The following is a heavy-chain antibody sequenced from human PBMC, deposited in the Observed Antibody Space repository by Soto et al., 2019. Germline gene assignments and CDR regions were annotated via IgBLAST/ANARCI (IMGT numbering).Heavy chain of an antibody. Sequence: PGGSLRLSCAASGFTVSSNYMSWVRQAPGKGLEWGSVIYSGGSTYYADSVKGRFNISRDNSKNTLYLQMNSLRAEDTAVYYCARRLVWELPPYDVFDMWGQGTMVTVSS. D-gene: IGHD1-26*01. CDR2: IYSGGST. V-gene: IGHV3-53*01. CDR1: GFTVSSNY. CDR3: ARRLVWELPPYDVFDM. J-gene: IGHJ3*02.